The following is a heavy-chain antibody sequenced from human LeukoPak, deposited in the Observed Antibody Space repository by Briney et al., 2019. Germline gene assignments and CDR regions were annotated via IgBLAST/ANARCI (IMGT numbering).Heavy chain of an antibody. CDR1: GGSISSYY. V-gene: IGHV4-59*01. Sequence: SETLSLTSSVSGGSISSYYWSWIRQPPGKGLEWIGNIYYTGSTNYNPSLKSRVTISVDTSKNQFSLKLRSVTAADTAVYYCARAYSSSCYWFDPWGKGTLVTVSS. J-gene: IGHJ5*02. CDR2: IYYTGST. D-gene: IGHD6-13*01. CDR3: ARAYSSSCYWFDP.